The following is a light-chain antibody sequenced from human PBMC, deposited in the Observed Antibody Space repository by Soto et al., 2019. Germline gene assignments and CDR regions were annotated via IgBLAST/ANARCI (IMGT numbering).Light chain of an antibody. V-gene: IGKV3-15*01. Sequence: EIVMAQSPATLSVSPGERATLSCRASQSVSNNLAWFQQKSGQAPRLLMYGASARATGVPARFSGSGSGTEFTLTISSLRSEDIAVYYCQQYDTWPLTFGGGTTVDVK. CDR1: QSVSNN. J-gene: IGKJ4*01. CDR2: GAS. CDR3: QQYDTWPLT.